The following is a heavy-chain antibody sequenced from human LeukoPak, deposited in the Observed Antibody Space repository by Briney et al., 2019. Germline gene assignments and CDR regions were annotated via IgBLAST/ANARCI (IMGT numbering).Heavy chain of an antibody. J-gene: IGHJ4*02. V-gene: IGHV3-13*01. D-gene: IGHD1-26*01. CDR3: ARQMAPHGNFDY. Sequence: PGGSLRLSCAASRFTLSNFAMHWVRQATGKGLEWVSAIGTAGDTFYPGSVKGRFTISRENAKNSLYLQMNNLRAEDTAVYYCARQMAPHGNFDYWGQGTLVTVSS. CDR1: RFTLSNFA. CDR2: IGTAGDT.